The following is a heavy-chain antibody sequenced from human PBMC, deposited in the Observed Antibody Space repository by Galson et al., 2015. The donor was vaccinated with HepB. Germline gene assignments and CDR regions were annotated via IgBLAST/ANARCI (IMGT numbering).Heavy chain of an antibody. CDR1: GYTFTSYY. D-gene: IGHD2-2*01. J-gene: IGHJ5*02. Sequence: SVKVSCKASGYTFTSYYMHWVRQAPGQGLEWMGIINPSGGSTSYARKFQGRVTMTRDTSTSTVYMELSSLRSEDTAVYYCARAAIVVVPAATLNWFDPWGQGTLVTVSS. CDR3: ARAAIVVVPAATLNWFDP. CDR2: INPSGGST. V-gene: IGHV1-46*01.